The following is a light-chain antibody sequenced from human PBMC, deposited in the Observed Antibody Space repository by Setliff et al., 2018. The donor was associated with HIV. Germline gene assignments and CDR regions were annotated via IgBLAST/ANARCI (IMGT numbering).Light chain of an antibody. J-gene: IGLJ3*02. CDR2: EVN. Sequence: QSALAQPASVSGSPGQSITISCSGTNNDIGGYNHVSWYQQKPGKAPELLIYEVNNRPSGISYRFSASKSGNTASLTISGLQPDDEATYFRNSFTVSSTWPFGGGTK. CDR3: NSFTVSSTWP. V-gene: IGLV2-14*01. CDR1: NNDIGGYNH.